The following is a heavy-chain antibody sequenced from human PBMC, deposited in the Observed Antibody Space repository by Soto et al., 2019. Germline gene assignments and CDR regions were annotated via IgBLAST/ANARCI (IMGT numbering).Heavy chain of an antibody. CDR1: GFTFSAYA. CDR2: ISTASST. Sequence: GGALRLSCAASGFTFSAYAMRWVRQAPGKGLEWVSTISTASSTYYADSVKGRFTISRDNSRNTAYLQMSSLRAEDTALYYCARAILGGTLHAFDIWGQGTVVTVS. CDR3: ARAILGGTLHAFDI. D-gene: IGHD3-3*01. J-gene: IGHJ3*02. V-gene: IGHV3-23*05.